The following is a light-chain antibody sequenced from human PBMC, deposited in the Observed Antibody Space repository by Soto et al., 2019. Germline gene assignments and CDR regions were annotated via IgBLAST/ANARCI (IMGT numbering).Light chain of an antibody. V-gene: IGLV2-14*03. CDR2: DVS. CDR1: ISDVGGYNY. J-gene: IGLJ1*01. Sequence: QSVLTQPASVSGSPGQSITISCTGTISDVGGYNYVSWYQQHPGKAPKLMIYDVSNRPSGVSNRFSGSKSGNTASLTISGLQAEDEADYYCSSYASSSTYVFGTGTKVNVL. CDR3: SSYASSSTYV.